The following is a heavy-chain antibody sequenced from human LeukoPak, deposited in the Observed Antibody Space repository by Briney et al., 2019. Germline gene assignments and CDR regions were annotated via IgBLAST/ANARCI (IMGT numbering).Heavy chain of an antibody. CDR3: ARLAEYYDSSGYYDY. D-gene: IGHD3-22*01. CDR1: GGSISSGAYY. Sequence: SETLSLTCIVSGGSISSGAYYWSWIRQPPGKGLEWIGYIYYSGSTNYNPSLKSRVTTSVDTSKNQFSLKLSSVTAADTAVYYCARLAEYYDSSGYYDYWGQGTLVTVSS. V-gene: IGHV4-61*08. CDR2: IYYSGST. J-gene: IGHJ4*02.